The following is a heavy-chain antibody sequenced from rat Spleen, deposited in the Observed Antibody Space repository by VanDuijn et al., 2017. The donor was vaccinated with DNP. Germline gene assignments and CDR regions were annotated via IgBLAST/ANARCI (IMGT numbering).Heavy chain of an antibody. J-gene: IGHJ3*01. CDR1: GFSLTTYG. CDR3: TRGFAY. Sequence: QVQLKESGPGLVQPSQTLSLTCTVSGFSLTTYGISWVRQPPGKVLEWIAAISSGGSTYYNSALKSRLSISRDTSKSQVFLKMNSLQTEDTAIYYCTRGFAYWGQGTLVTVSS. CDR2: ISSGGST. V-gene: IGHV2S8*01.